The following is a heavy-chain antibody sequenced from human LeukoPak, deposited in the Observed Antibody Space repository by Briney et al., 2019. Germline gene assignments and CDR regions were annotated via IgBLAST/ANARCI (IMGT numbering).Heavy chain of an antibody. CDR3: ARHYKSTRTTVFDY. V-gene: IGHV4-4*07. J-gene: IGHJ4*02. CDR1: GGSISSYY. CDR2: IYTSGST. D-gene: IGHD4-11*01. Sequence: PSETLSLTCTVSGGSISSYYWSWIRQPAGKGLEWIGRIYTSGSTNYNPSLKSRVTMSVDTSKNQFSLKLSSVSAADTAVYYCARHYKSTRTTVFDYWGQGTLVTVSA.